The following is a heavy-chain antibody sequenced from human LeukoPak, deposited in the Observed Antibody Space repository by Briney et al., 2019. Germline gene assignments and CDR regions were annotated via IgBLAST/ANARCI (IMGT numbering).Heavy chain of an antibody. J-gene: IGHJ4*02. CDR3: ARGTYGDYSNFDY. V-gene: IGHV1-2*06. D-gene: IGHD4-17*01. Sequence: ASVKVSCKASGYAFTGYYMHWVRQAPGQGLEWMGRINPNSGGTNYAQKFQGGVTMTRDTSISTAYMELSRLRSDDTAVYYCARGTYGDYSNFDYWGQGTLVTVSS. CDR1: GYAFTGYY. CDR2: INPNSGGT.